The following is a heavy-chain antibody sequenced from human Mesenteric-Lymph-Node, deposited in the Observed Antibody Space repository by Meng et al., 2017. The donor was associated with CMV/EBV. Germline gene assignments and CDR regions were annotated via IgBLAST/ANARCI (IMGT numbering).Heavy chain of an antibody. D-gene: IGHD6-6*01. Sequence: TFSTDGMDGVSKVAGKGREWVACIREDGSRKFYAASVKGRFTISRNNSKNTLYVQMNSLRDEDTAVYYCATEYSSSPGVVLGDAFHIWGQGTVVTVSS. CDR1: TFSTDG. V-gene: IGHV3-30*02. CDR2: IREDGSRK. CDR3: ATEYSSSPGVVLGDAFHI. J-gene: IGHJ3*02.